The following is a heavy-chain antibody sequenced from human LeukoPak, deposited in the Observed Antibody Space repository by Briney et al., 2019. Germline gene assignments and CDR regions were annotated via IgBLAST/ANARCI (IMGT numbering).Heavy chain of an antibody. V-gene: IGHV4-59*08. J-gene: IGHJ4*02. CDR2: IYYTGKI. D-gene: IGHD6-19*01. Sequence: SETLSLTCAVSGGSINSHYWGGIRQPPGKGLQWIGDIYYTGKINYNPSLKSRVTITLDTSKDHLSLNLTSVLAADTAIYYCVRRDTGWNYFDYWGQGILVTVSS. CDR3: VRRDTGWNYFDY. CDR1: GGSINSHY.